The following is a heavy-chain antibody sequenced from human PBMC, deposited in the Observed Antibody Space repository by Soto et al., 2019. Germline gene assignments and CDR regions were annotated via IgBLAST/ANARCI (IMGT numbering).Heavy chain of an antibody. CDR2: IIPIFGTA. CDR3: ASSKDSSSWDPRFDY. V-gene: IGHV1-69*13. J-gene: IGHJ4*02. CDR1: GGTFSSYA. D-gene: IGHD6-13*01. Sequence: CSVKVSCKPSGGTFSSYAISWVRQAPGQGLEWMGGIIPIFGTANYAQKFQGRVTITADESTSTAYMELSSLRSDDTDVYYCASSKDSSSWDPRFDYWGQGTLVTVSS.